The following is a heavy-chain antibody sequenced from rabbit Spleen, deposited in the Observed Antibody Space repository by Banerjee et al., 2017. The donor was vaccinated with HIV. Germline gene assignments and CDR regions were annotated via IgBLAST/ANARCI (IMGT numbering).Heavy chain of an antibody. CDR3: ARDTASSFSSYGMDL. CDR1: GFSFSNKAV. D-gene: IGHD8-1*01. V-gene: IGHV1S40*01. Sequence: QSLEESGGDLVKPGASLTLSCTASGFSFSNKAVMCWVRQAPGKGLEWIACIELGSSGFTYFASWARGRFTISKTSSTTVTLQMTSLTAADTATYFCARDTASSFSSYGMDLWGQGTLVTVS. J-gene: IGHJ6*01. CDR2: IELGSSGFT.